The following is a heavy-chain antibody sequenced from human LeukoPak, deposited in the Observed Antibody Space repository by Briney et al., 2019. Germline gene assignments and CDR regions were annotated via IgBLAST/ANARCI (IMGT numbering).Heavy chain of an antibody. Sequence: SETLSLTCTVSGGSISSYYWSWIRQPPGKGLEWIGYIYYSWSTNYNPSLKSRVTISVDTSKNQFSLKLSSVTAADTAVYYCAREQLWGAFDIWGQGTMVTVSS. V-gene: IGHV4-59*01. CDR3: AREQLWGAFDI. CDR2: IYYSWST. CDR1: GGSISSYY. J-gene: IGHJ3*02. D-gene: IGHD5-18*01.